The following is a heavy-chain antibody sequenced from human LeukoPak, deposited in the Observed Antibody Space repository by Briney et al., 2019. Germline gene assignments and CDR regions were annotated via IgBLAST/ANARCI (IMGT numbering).Heavy chain of an antibody. CDR3: AKARNWNDFDY. D-gene: IGHD1-1*01. Sequence: HPGGSLRLSCAASGFTFSNYAMSWVRQAPGKGLEWVSATSGSGGSTYYADSVKGRFTISRDNSKNTLYLQMNSLRAEDTAVYYCAKARNWNDFDYWGHGTLVTVSS. CDR2: TSGSGGST. V-gene: IGHV3-23*01. CDR1: GFTFSNYA. J-gene: IGHJ4*01.